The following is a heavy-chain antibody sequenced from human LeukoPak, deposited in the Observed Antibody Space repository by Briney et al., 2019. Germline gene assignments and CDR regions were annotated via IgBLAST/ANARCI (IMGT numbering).Heavy chain of an antibody. V-gene: IGHV3-30*04. D-gene: IGHD5-18*01. CDR2: ISYDGSNK. CDR1: GFTFSSYA. J-gene: IGHJ4*02. CDR3: ARDFSAAMVHFFDY. Sequence: PGGSLRLSCAASGFTFSSYAMHWVRQAPGKGLEWVAVISYDGSNKYYADSAKGRFTISRDNSKNTLYLQMNSLRAEDTAVYYCARDFSAAMVHFFDYWGQGTLVTVSS.